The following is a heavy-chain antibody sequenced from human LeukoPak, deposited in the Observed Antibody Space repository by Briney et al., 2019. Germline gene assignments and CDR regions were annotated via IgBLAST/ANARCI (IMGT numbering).Heavy chain of an antibody. J-gene: IGHJ5*02. Sequence: SETLSLTCTVSGYSISSGYYWGWIRQPPGKGLEWIGSIYHSGSTYYNPSLKSRVTMSVDTSKNQFSLRLRSVTAADTAVYYCARGQARLAWFDPWGQGTLVIVSS. CDR3: ARGQARLAWFDP. V-gene: IGHV4-38-2*02. CDR1: GYSISSGYY. D-gene: IGHD6-19*01. CDR2: IYHSGST.